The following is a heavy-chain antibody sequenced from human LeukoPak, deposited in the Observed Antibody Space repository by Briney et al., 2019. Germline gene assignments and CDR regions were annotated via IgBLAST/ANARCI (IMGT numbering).Heavy chain of an antibody. J-gene: IGHJ6*04. Sequence: PGGSLRLSCAASGLTFSNYGMSWVRQAPGKGLEWVSGISGSGASTSYADSALGRFIISRDNSKSEVFLQMNSLSAGDTAVYYCAKMDSSGYFASYLDVWGKGTTRPVSS. V-gene: IGHV3-23*01. CDR1: GLTFSNYG. D-gene: IGHD3-22*01. CDR2: ISGSGAST. CDR3: AKMDSSGYFASYLDV.